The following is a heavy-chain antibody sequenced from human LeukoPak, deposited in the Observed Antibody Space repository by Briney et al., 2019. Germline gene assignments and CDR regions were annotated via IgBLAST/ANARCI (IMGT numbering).Heavy chain of an antibody. Sequence: PSETPSLTCTVSGGSISSYYWSWIRQPAGKGLEWIGRIYTSGSTNYNPSLKSRVTISVDKSKNQFSLKLSSVTAADTAVYYCARHGFWSGYPYYYYYYMDVWGKGTTVTVSS. D-gene: IGHD3-3*01. CDR3: ARHGFWSGYPYYYYYYMDV. V-gene: IGHV4-4*07. CDR2: IYTSGST. J-gene: IGHJ6*03. CDR1: GGSISSYY.